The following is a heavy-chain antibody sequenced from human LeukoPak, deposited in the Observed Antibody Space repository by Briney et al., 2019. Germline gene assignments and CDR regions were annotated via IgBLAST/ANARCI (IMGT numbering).Heavy chain of an antibody. J-gene: IGHJ3*02. Sequence: GGSLRLSCAASGFTFTRYWMSWVRQAPGKGLEFVANIKQDGTKTEYVDSVKGRFTISRDNAKNSLYLQMNSLRAEDTAVYYCARIVGATDAFDIWGQGTMVTVSS. CDR1: GFTFTRYW. D-gene: IGHD1-26*01. CDR3: ARIVGATDAFDI. CDR2: IKQDGTKT. V-gene: IGHV3-7*01.